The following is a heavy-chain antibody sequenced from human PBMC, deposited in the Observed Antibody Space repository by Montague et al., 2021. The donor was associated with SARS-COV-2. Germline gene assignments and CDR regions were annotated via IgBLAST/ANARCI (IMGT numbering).Heavy chain of an antibody. D-gene: IGHD2-2*01. CDR2: ISSSSSYI. Sequence: SLRLSCAASRFTFSSYSMNWVRQAPGKGLEWVSSISSSSSYIYYADSVKGRFTISRDNAKNSLYLQMNSLRAEDTAVYYCASYQNYYYYYGMDVWGQGTTVTVSS. J-gene: IGHJ6*02. CDR1: RFTFSSYS. V-gene: IGHV3-21*01. CDR3: ASYQNYYYYYGMDV.